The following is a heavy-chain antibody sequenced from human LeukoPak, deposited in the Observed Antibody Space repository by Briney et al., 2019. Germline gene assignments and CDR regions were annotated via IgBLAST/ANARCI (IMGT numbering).Heavy chain of an antibody. Sequence: GASVKVSCKASGGTSSSYAISWVRQAPGQGLEWMGGIIPIFGTANYAQKFQGRVTITADESTSTAYMELSSLRSEDTAVYYCATGSLGEFGSRYYGMDVWGKGTTVTVSS. CDR2: IIPIFGTA. CDR3: ATGSLGEFGSRYYGMDV. CDR1: GGTSSSYA. J-gene: IGHJ6*04. D-gene: IGHD3-16*01. V-gene: IGHV1-69*13.